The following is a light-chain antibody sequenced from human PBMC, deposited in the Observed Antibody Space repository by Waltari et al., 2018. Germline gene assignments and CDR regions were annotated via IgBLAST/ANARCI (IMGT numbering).Light chain of an antibody. J-gene: IGLJ2*01. CDR3: QTWDNTAAVV. V-gene: IGLV3-1*01. CDR2: QNH. Sequence: SYEVTQPPSVSVSAGQTATITCSAHKLADEFVCWYHQRPGQSPVLVIFQNHKRPSGIPDRFSAFKSGNTATLTISGTQAVDEGDYFCQTWDNTAAVVFGAGTKLTVL. CDR1: KLADEF.